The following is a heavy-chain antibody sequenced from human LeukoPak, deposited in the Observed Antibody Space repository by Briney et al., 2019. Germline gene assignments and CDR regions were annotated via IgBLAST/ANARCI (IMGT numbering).Heavy chain of an antibody. CDR3: ARDRPFGGVIDGMDV. J-gene: IGHJ6*02. V-gene: IGHV3-53*01. CDR2: IYSGGSA. D-gene: IGHD3-16*02. Sequence: GGSLRLSCAASGFTVSSNHMSLVRQAPGKGLEWVSVIYSGGSAYSADSVKGRFTISKDNSKNTLYLQMNSLRAEDTAVYYCARDRPFGGVIDGMDVWGQGTTVTVSS. CDR1: GFTVSSNH.